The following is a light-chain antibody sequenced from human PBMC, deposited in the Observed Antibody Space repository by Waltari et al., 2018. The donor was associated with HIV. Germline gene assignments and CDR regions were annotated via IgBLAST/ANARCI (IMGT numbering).Light chain of an antibody. CDR1: QSALYVSNNKNY. J-gene: IGKJ2*03. Sequence: DIVMTQSPHSLAVSLGERATIHCKSSQSALYVSNNKNYLAWYQQKPGQPPKLLIYWASLRQSGVPDRFSGGGSGTDFTLTISSLQAEDVATYYCQQYYRSPFSFGQGTKLE. CDR3: QQYYRSPFS. V-gene: IGKV4-1*01. CDR2: WAS.